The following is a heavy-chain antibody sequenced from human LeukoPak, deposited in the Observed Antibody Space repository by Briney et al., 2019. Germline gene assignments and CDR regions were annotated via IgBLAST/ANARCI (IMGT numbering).Heavy chain of an antibody. CDR3: ARSGHIRLWDLPTPFDF. CDR1: GYIFTNYY. D-gene: IGHD1-26*01. J-gene: IGHJ4*02. Sequence: GASLKVSCKASGYIFTNYYMRWVRQAPGQGLEWMGIINPSGGSTSYAQNFQGRLTLTRDTSASTVSMELSSLRSEDTAVYYCARSGHIRLWDLPTPFDFWGQGTLVTVSS. CDR2: INPSGGST. V-gene: IGHV1-46*01.